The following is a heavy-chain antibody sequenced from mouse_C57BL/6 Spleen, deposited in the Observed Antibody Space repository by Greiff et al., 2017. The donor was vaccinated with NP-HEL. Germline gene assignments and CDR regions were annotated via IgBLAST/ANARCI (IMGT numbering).Heavy chain of an antibody. CDR1: GFSLTSYA. V-gene: IGHV2-9-1*01. CDR3: AGNYYGSSYGHFDV. J-gene: IGHJ1*03. D-gene: IGHD1-1*01. Sequence: VKLMESGPGLVAPSQSLSITCTVSGFSLTSYAISWVRQPPGKGLEWLGVIWTGGGTNYNSALKSRLSISKDNSKSQVFLKMNSLQTDDTARYYCAGNYYGSSYGHFDVWGTGTTVTVSS. CDR2: IWTGGGT.